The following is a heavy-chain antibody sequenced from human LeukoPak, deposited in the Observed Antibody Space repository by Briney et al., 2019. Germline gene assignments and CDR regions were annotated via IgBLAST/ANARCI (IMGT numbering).Heavy chain of an antibody. D-gene: IGHD3-16*01. Sequence: QSGGSLRLSCAASGFTFSSYDMHWVRQTTEKGLEWVSAINTAGVTYYSASVRGRFTISRENAQKSLYLHMNSLRAGDTAVYFCARGHGPGATTGDQWGQGILVTVSS. J-gene: IGHJ4*02. V-gene: IGHV3-13*04. CDR2: INTAGVT. CDR1: GFTFSSYD. CDR3: ARGHGPGATTGDQ.